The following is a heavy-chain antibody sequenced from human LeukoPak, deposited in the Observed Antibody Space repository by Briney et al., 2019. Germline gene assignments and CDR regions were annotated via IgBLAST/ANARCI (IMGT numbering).Heavy chain of an antibody. D-gene: IGHD2-2*01. Sequence: GESLKISCKGSGYTFTNYWIGWVRQMPGKGLEWMGSIYPSDSDTKYSPSFQGQVTISADKSITTAYLQWSSLKASDSAMYYCARDSWASTSFYYWGQGTLVTVSS. CDR3: ARDSWASTSFYY. V-gene: IGHV5-51*01. CDR2: IYPSDSDT. J-gene: IGHJ4*02. CDR1: GYTFTNYW.